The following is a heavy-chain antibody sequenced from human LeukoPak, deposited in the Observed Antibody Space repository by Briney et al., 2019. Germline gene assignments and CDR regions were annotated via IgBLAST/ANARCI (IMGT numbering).Heavy chain of an antibody. Sequence: SETLTLTCTVSGGSISSSSYYWGWIRQPPGKGLEWIGSIYYSGSTYYNPSLKSRVTISVDTSKNQFSLKLSSVTAADTAVYYRARIPGYGRYYYYMDVWGKGTTVTVSS. J-gene: IGHJ6*03. CDR3: ARIPGYGRYYYYMDV. D-gene: IGHD5-18*01. V-gene: IGHV4-39*01. CDR2: IYYSGST. CDR1: GGSISSSSYY.